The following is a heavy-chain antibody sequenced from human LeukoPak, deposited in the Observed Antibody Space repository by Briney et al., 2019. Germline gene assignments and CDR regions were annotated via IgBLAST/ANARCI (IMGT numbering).Heavy chain of an antibody. J-gene: IGHJ4*02. D-gene: IGHD1-26*01. Sequence: GGSLRLSCAASGFTFSSYAMSWVRQAPGKGLEWVSAISGSGGSTYYADSVKGRITISRDNSENSLYLQMNSLRAEDTAVYYCSNFETVGVKPFESWGQGALVTVSS. CDR3: SNFETVGVKPFES. CDR1: GFTFSSYA. CDR2: ISGSGGST. V-gene: IGHV3-23*01.